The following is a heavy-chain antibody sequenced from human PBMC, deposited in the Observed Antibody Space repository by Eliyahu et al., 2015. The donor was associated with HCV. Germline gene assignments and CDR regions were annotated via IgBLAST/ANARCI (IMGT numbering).Heavy chain of an antibody. J-gene: IGHJ5*02. V-gene: IGHV3-9*01. CDR1: GFXFDDYA. CDR3: AKGGGSGWSYNWFDP. CDR2: ISWNSGSI. D-gene: IGHD6-19*01. Sequence: EVQLVESGGGLVQPGRSLRLSCAASGFXFDDYAMHWVRQAPGKGLEWVSGISWNSGSIGYADSVKGRFTISRDNAKNSLYLQMNSLRAEDTALYYCAKGGGSGWSYNWFDPWGQGTLVTVSS.